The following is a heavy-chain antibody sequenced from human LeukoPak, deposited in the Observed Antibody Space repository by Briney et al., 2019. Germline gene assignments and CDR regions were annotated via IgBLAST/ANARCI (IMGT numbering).Heavy chain of an antibody. J-gene: IGHJ6*02. D-gene: IGHD3-9*01. CDR3: ARTRLEGRYFDWLFNEEYYYYYGMDV. CDR1: GFTFTSSA. CDR2: IVVGSGNT. V-gene: IGHV1-58*01. Sequence: SVKVSCKASGFTFTSSAVQWVRQARGQRLEWIGWIVVGSGNTNYAQKFQERVTITRDMSTSTAYMELSSLRSEDTAVYYCARTRLEGRYFDWLFNEEYYYYYGMDVWGQGTTVTVSS.